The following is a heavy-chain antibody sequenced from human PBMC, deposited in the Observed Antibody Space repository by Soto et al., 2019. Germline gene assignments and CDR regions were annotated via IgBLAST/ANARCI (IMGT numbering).Heavy chain of an antibody. V-gene: IGHV1-69*01. CDR3: AIDGGRHSGGIDY. D-gene: IGHD1-26*01. CDR1: GGTFSSYS. CDR2: IIPIFGTA. J-gene: IGHJ4*02. Sequence: QVQLVQSGAEVKKPGSSVKVSCKASGGTFSSYSINWVRQAPGQGLEWMGEIIPIFGTANYAQQFQGRVTITADESTSTAYMELSSLRSEDPAVYYCAIDGGRHSGGIDYWGQGTLVTVSS.